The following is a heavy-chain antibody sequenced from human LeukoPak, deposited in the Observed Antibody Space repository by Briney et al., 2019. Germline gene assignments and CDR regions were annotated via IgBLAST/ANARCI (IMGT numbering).Heavy chain of an antibody. V-gene: IGHV4-39*01. J-gene: IGHJ4*02. CDR2: IYYSGST. Sequence: SETLSLTCTVSGGSISSSSYYWGWIRQPPGKGLEWIGSIYYSGSTYYNPSLKTRVTISVDTSKNQFSLKLSSVTAADTAVYYCASVLRYSSSWYPIDYWGQGTLVTVSS. D-gene: IGHD6-13*01. CDR3: ASVLRYSSSWYPIDY. CDR1: GGSISSSSYY.